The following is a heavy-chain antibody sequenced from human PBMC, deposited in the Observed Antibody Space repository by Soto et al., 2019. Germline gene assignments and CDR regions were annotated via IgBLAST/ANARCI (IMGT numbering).Heavy chain of an antibody. CDR3: ATPLWGYCSGGSCPI. Sequence: QVQLVESGGGVVQPGRSLRLSCAASGFTFSSYGMHWVRQAPGKGLEWVAVISYDGSNKYYADSVKGRFTISRDNSKNTLYLQMNSLRAEDTAVYYCATPLWGYCSGGSCPIWGQGTMVTVSS. V-gene: IGHV3-30*03. D-gene: IGHD2-15*01. J-gene: IGHJ3*02. CDR1: GFTFSSYG. CDR2: ISYDGSNK.